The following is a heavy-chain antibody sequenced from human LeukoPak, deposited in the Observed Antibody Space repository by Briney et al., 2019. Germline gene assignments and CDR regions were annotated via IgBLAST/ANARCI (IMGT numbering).Heavy chain of an antibody. V-gene: IGHV4-31*03. CDR2: IYYSGST. J-gene: IGHJ5*02. CDR1: GGSISSGGYY. Sequence: SETLSLTCTVSGGSISSGGYYWSWIRQHPGKGLEWIGYIYYSGSTYDNPSLKSRVTISVDTSKNQFSLKLSSVTAADTAVYYCARDLSEAWFDPWGQGTLVTVSS. CDR3: ARDLSEAWFDP.